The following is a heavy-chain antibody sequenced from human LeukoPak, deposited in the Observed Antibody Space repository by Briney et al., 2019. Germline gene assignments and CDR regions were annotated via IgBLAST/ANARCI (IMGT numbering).Heavy chain of an antibody. J-gene: IGHJ4*02. CDR2: ISYDGRNR. Sequence: PGGSLRLSCAASGFTFGSYGMHWVRQAPGKGLQWVAVISYDGRNRYYADSVKGRFTISRDDSKNTVYLQMNSLRAEDTALYYCAKGGVATVDYFDYWGQGTLVTASS. CDR3: AKGGVATVDYFDY. CDR1: GFTFGSYG. D-gene: IGHD5-12*01. V-gene: IGHV3-30*18.